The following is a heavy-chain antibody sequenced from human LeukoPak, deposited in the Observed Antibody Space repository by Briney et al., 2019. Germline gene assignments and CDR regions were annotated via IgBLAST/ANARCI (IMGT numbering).Heavy chain of an antibody. J-gene: IGHJ3*02. V-gene: IGHV3-7*01. D-gene: IGHD3-3*01. CDR3: ASSYYDFWSGYHDAFDI. CDR2: IMQDVSEK. CDR1: GFTFSSYW. Sequence: GGCLRLSCAAAGFTFSSYWISWVRPAPGKGLGWVAKIMQDVSEKYYVDSVKGRFTISRDNAKNSLYLQMNSLRAEDTAVYYCASSYYDFWSGYHDAFDIWGQGTMVTVSS.